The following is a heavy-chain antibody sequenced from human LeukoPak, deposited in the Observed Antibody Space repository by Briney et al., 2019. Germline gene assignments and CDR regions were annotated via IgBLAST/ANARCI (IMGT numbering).Heavy chain of an antibody. D-gene: IGHD3-10*02. CDR2: ISTSSSYI. J-gene: IGHJ6*04. Sequence: PGGSLRLSCTASGFTFSSYSMNWVRQAPGKGLDWVSSISTSSSYIYYADSVKGRFTISRDNARNSLYLQMNSLRAEDTAVYYCAELGITMIGGVWGKGTTVTISS. CDR3: AELGITMIGGV. CDR1: GFTFSSYS. V-gene: IGHV3-21*01.